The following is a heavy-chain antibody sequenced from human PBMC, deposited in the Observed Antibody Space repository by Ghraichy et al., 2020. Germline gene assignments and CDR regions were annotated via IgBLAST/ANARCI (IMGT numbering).Heavy chain of an antibody. J-gene: IGHJ6*03. Sequence: LSLTCAVSGGSISSGGYSWSWIRQPPGKGLEWIGYIYYSGSTYYNPSLKSRVTISVDTSKNQLSLKLSSVNAADTAVYYCAREQDAMDVWGKGTTVTVSS. V-gene: IGHV4-30-4*07. CDR3: AREQDAMDV. CDR2: IYYSGST. CDR1: GGSISSGGYS.